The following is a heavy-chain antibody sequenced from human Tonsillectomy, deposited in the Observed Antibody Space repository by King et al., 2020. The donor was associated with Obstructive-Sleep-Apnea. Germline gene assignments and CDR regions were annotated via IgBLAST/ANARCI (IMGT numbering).Heavy chain of an antibody. J-gene: IGHJ4*02. CDR2: ISAYNGNT. CDR3: AREVTLVRALFFDH. V-gene: IGHV1-18*04. D-gene: IGHD3-10*01. Sequence: QLVQSGAEVKKPGASVKVSCKAYGYTFTSYDINWVRQAPGQGLEWMGWISAYNGNTNYAQKLQGRVTMTTDTSTNTAYMELRSLRSDDTAVYYCAREVTLVRALFFDHWGQGTLVTVSS. CDR1: GYTFTSYD.